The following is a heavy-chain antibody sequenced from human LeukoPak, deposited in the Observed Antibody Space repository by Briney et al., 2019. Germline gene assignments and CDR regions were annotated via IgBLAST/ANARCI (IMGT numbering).Heavy chain of an antibody. CDR1: GGTFSSYA. CDR2: ISAYNGNT. D-gene: IGHD7-27*01. V-gene: IGHV1-18*01. Sequence: ASVKVSCKASGGTFSSYAISWVRQAPGQGLEWMGWISAYNGNTKYAQKVQGRVTMTTDTSTSTAYMELRSLRSDDTALYYCAREITGDEAFDYWGQGTLVTVSS. J-gene: IGHJ4*02. CDR3: AREITGDEAFDY.